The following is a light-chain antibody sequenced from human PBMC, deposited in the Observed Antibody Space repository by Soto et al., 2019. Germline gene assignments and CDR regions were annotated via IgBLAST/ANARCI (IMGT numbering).Light chain of an antibody. CDR1: SGHSIYA. V-gene: IGLV4-69*01. Sequence: QLVLTQSPSASASLGASVKLTCTLSSGHSIYAIAWHQQQPEKGPRYLMKLNSDDSHSKGDGIPDRFSGSSSGAERYLTISSLQSEDEADYYCQTWGTGSWVFGGGTKLTVL. J-gene: IGLJ3*02. CDR3: QTWGTGSWV. CDR2: LNSDDSH.